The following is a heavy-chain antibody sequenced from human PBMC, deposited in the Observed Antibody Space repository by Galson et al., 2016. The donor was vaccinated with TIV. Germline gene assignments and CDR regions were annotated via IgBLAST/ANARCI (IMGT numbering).Heavy chain of an antibody. CDR2: IVGTGRTT. CDR3: AKRKNYGRDAFDL. Sequence: SLRLSCAASGFTFSTYAMNWVRQAPGKGLEWVSGIVGTGRTTYYADPVKGRFTISRDNSKNTLYLQMNSLRAEDTAVYYCAKRKNYGRDAFDLWGQGTLVTVSS. D-gene: IGHD4-17*01. CDR1: GFTFSTYA. V-gene: IGHV3-23*01. J-gene: IGHJ3*01.